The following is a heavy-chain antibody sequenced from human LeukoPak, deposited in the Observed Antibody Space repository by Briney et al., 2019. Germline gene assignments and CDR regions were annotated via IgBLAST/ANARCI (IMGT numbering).Heavy chain of an antibody. CDR2: INHRGST. J-gene: IGHJ4*02. D-gene: IGHD3-22*01. Sequence: SETLSLTCAVSGDSISSTNWWSWVRQPPGKGLEWIGEINHRGSTNYNPSLKSRVTISVDTSKNQFSLKLSSVTAADTAVYYCARREIVVVDHYYFDYWGQGTLVTVSS. CDR1: GDSISSTNW. CDR3: ARREIVVVDHYYFDY. V-gene: IGHV4-4*02.